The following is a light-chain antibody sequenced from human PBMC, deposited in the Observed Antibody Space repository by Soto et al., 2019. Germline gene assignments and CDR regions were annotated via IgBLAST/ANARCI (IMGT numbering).Light chain of an antibody. V-gene: IGLV1-40*01. CDR2: GDT. J-gene: IGLJ2*01. CDR3: QSYDTALNVYVV. Sequence: QSVLTQPPSVSGAPGQRVTISCTGSSSNIGAGYDVHWYQQLPGTAPKLLIYGDTNRPSGVPDRFSGSKSATSASLVITGLQAEDEADYYGQSYDTALNVYVVFGGGTKLTVL. CDR1: SSNIGAGYD.